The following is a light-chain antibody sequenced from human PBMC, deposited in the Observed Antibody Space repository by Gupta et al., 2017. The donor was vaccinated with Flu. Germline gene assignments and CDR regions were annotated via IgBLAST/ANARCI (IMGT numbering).Light chain of an antibody. Sequence: PTSRSASLGDRVSITSLVSHGIRNDLGWYQHKPGKAPKLLISGASTVQSGVPSRFSGSGSGTDFTLTISSLQPEDFASYYCLQEYNYPPTFGPGTKVEIK. CDR1: HGIRND. V-gene: IGKV1-6*01. CDR2: GAS. CDR3: LQEYNYPPT. J-gene: IGKJ1*01.